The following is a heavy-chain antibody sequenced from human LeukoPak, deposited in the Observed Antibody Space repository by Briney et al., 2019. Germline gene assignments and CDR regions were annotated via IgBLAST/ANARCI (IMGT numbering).Heavy chain of an antibody. CDR2: MYYSGNT. Sequence: KSSETLSLTCAVSVDSFSGYDWSWIRQPPGKGLEWIGYMYYSGNTNYNPSLKSRLTTSLDTSKNQFSLKLSSVTAADTAVYYCARGKYYFDYWGQGTLVTVSS. V-gene: IGHV4-59*01. CDR3: ARGKYYFDY. J-gene: IGHJ4*02. CDR1: VDSFSGYD.